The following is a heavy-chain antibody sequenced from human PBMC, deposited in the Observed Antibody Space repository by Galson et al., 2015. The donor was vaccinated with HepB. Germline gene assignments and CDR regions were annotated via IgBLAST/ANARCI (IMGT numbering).Heavy chain of an antibody. CDR2: ISGGGGST. V-gene: IGHV3-23*01. CDR3: AMPKDLLTTDYVFDV. D-gene: IGHD1-1*01. J-gene: IGHJ3*01. Sequence: SLRLSCAASGFTFSTYAMNWVRQAPGKGLEWVSGISGGGGSTFYADSVKGRFTISRDNSKNTLYLQLNSLRAEDTAVYYCAMPKDLLTTDYVFDVWGQGTMVTVS. CDR1: GFTFSTYA.